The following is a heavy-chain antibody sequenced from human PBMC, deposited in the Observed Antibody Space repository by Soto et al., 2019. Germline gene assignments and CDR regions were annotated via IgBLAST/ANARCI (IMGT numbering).Heavy chain of an antibody. J-gene: IGHJ6*02. V-gene: IGHV4-30-4*01. CDR3: ARGSGAGSGSYPIWYYYYGMDV. D-gene: IGHD3-10*01. CDR2: IYYSGST. Sequence: PSETLSLTCTVSGGSISSGDYYWSWIRQPPGKGLEWIGYIYYSGSTYYNPSLKSRVTISVDTSKNQFSLKLSSVTAADTAVYYCARGSGAGSGSYPIWYYYYGMDVWGQGTTVTVSS. CDR1: GGSISSGDYY.